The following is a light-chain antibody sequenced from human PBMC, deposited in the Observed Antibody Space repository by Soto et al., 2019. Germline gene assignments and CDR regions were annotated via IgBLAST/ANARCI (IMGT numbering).Light chain of an antibody. CDR1: HRLVHRDGYTY. Sequence: DVVLTQSPLSLPVTLGQPASISCRSSHRLVHRDGYTYLNWFQQRPGQSPRRLIYKVSNWDSGVPERFSGSGSGTDFTLRISRVEAEDVGVYYSMQGTQWAWTLGQGTKV. CDR3: MQGTQWAWT. CDR2: KVS. V-gene: IGKV2-30*02. J-gene: IGKJ1*01.